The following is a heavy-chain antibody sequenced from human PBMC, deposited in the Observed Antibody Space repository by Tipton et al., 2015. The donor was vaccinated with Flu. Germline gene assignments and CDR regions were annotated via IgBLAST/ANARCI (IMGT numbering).Heavy chain of an antibody. CDR3: ARARGGSCSGGSCYSNYFDY. D-gene: IGHD2-15*01. CDR1: GFTFSNYW. CDR2: IQQDGSEK. V-gene: IGHV3-7*01. J-gene: IGHJ4*02. Sequence: QLVQSGGGLVQPGESLRLSCAASGFTFSNYWMSWVRQAPGKGLEWVANIQQDGSEKYHVDSVKGRFTISRDNAKNSLYLQMNSLRAEDTAIYYCARARGGSCSGGSCYSNYFDYWGQGTLVTVSS.